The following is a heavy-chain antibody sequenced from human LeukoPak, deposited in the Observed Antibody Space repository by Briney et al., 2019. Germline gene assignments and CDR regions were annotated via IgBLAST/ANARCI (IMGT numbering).Heavy chain of an antibody. CDR3: ASGTEWGPYFDY. CDR2: ISAYNGNT. CDR1: GYTFTSYA. D-gene: IGHD3-3*01. Sequence: ASVKVSCKASGYTFTSYAMHWVRQAPGQRLEWMGWISAYNGNTNYAQKLQGRVTMTTDTSTSTAYMELRSLRSDDTAVYYCASGTEWGPYFDYWGQGTLVTVSS. V-gene: IGHV1-18*01. J-gene: IGHJ4*02.